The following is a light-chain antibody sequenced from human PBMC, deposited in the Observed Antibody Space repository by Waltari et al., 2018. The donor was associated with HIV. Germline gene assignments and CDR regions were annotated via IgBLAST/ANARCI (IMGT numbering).Light chain of an antibody. Sequence: QSALTQPASVSGSPGQSITISCTGTSSDVGSYNLVSWYQHHPSKAPQLMIYEGSKRPSGVSNRFSGSKSGNTASLTISGLQAEDEADYYCCSYAGSYTVVFGGGTKLTVL. V-gene: IGLV2-23*01. CDR2: EGS. CDR3: CSYAGSYTVV. J-gene: IGLJ2*01. CDR1: SSDVGSYNL.